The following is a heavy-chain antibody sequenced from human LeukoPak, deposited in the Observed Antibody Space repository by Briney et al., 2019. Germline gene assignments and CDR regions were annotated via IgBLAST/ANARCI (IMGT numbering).Heavy chain of an antibody. CDR1: GYTFTSYY. D-gene: IGHD1-1*01. J-gene: IGHJ5*02. CDR3: ARASPTRVQLERRIYP. V-gene: IGHV1-46*01. Sequence: AAVKVSCKASGYTFTSYYMHWVRQAPGQGLEWMGIINPSGGSTSYAQKFQGRVTMTRDTSTSTVYMELSSLRSEDTAVYYCARASPTRVQLERRIYPWGQGTLVTVSS. CDR2: INPSGGST.